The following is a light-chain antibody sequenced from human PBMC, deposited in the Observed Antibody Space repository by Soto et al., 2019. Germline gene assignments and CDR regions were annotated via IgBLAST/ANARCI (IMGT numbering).Light chain of an antibody. Sequence: DIQMTQSPPSLSASVGDRVTITCQASQDISTYLNWYQQKPGKAPKLLIYDASNLETGVPSRFSGSGSGTDFTFTINSLQPEDIATYHCQQYENLPWTFGQGTKVVIK. V-gene: IGKV1-33*01. CDR1: QDISTY. J-gene: IGKJ1*01. CDR3: QQYENLPWT. CDR2: DAS.